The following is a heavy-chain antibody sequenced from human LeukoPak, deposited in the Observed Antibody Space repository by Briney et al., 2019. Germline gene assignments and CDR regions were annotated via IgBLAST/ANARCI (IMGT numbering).Heavy chain of an antibody. V-gene: IGHV3-30*04. CDR1: GLTFSRYA. D-gene: IGHD4/OR15-4a*01. J-gene: IGHJ4*02. Sequence: QPGGSLRLSCAAPGLTFSRYAMHWVRQAPGKGLEWVAVISKDGNSVRYADSVKGRFIISRDNFKNTLYLQMDSLRVEDTAMYYCARSDYGEYYFDYWGLGTLVTVSS. CDR3: ARSDYGEYYFDY. CDR2: ISKDGNSV.